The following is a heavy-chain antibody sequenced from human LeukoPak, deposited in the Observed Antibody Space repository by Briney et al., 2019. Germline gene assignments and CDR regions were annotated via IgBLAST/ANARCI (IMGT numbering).Heavy chain of an antibody. CDR2: INHSGST. J-gene: IGHJ4*02. Sequence: KPSETLSLTWAVDCGSFSGYYWSWIRQPPGKGLEWIGEINHSGSTNYNPSLKSRVTISVDTSKNQFSLKLSSVTAADTAVYYCAADSSSRDYWGQGTLVTVSS. CDR3: AADSSSRDY. CDR1: CGSFSGYY. V-gene: IGHV4-34*01. D-gene: IGHD6-6*01.